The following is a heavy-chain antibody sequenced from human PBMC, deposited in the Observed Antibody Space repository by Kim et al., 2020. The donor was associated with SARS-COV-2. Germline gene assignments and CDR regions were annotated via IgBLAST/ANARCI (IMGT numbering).Heavy chain of an antibody. D-gene: IGHD6-19*01. J-gene: IGHJ6*02. V-gene: IGHV3-48*02. Sequence: VKGRFTISRDNAKNSLYLQMNSLRDEDTAVYYCARGTGYSSGWYTYGMDVWGQGTTVTVSS. CDR3: ARGTGYSSGWYTYGMDV.